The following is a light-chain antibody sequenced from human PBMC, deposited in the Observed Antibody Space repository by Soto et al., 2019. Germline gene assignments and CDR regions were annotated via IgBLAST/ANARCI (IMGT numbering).Light chain of an antibody. V-gene: IGLV2-14*01. J-gene: IGLJ1*01. CDR2: EVS. Sequence: QSALTQPASVSGSPGQSITISCTGTSSDVGSYNYVSWYQQHPGKAPKLMIYEVSNRPSGVSNRFSSSKSGNTASLTISGLQAEDEADYYCNSYTSSRTPHYVFGTGTKLTVL. CDR1: SSDVGSYNY. CDR3: NSYTSSRTPHYV.